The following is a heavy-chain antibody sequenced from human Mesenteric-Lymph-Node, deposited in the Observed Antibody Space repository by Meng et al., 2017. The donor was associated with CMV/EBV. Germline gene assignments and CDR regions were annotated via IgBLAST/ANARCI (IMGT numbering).Heavy chain of an antibody. V-gene: IGHV4-61*01. CDR2: IYHTGST. CDR3: ARHRGDLFY. D-gene: IGHD3-10*01. J-gene: IGHJ4*02. CDR1: GGSVSSGNYF. Sequence: SLTCTVSGGSVSSGNYFWSWIRQPPGKGLEWIGCIYHTGSTNYNPSLKSRVTISVDTSKNQFSLKLSSVTAADTAVYYCARHRGDLFYWGQGTLVTVSS.